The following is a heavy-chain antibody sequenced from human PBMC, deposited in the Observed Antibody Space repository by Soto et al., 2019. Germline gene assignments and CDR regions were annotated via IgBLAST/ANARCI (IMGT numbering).Heavy chain of an antibody. CDR1: GGTFSSYA. V-gene: IGHV1-69*01. J-gene: IGHJ5*02. CDR3: ARGPTDYNWFDP. Sequence: QVQLVQSGAEVKKPGSSVKVSCKASGGTFSSYAISWVRQAPGQGLAWMGGIIPIVGTANYEQKFQGRVTITADESTSTAYMELSSLRSEDTAVYYCARGPTDYNWFDPWGQGTLVTVSS. CDR2: IIPIVGTA.